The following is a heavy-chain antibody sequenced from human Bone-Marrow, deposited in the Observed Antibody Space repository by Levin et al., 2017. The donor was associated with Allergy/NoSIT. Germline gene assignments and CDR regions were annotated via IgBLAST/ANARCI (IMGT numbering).Heavy chain of an antibody. V-gene: IGHV3-49*03. Sequence: GESLKISCSASGFTFGDYAVSWFRQAPGKGLEWVGFIRSKTSAGTTEYAASVDGRFTISRDDFRSIAYLQMNSLKTEDTAVYYCARTSFDFWSGYYGNLWGHGTLVTVSS. CDR3: ARTSFDFWSGYYGNL. D-gene: IGHD3-3*01. J-gene: IGHJ4*01. CDR2: IRSKTSAGTT. CDR1: GFTFGDYA.